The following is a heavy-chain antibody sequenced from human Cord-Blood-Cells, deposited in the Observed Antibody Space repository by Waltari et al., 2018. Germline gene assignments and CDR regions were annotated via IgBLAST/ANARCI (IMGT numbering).Heavy chain of an antibody. CDR2: IYWDDDK. V-gene: IGHV2-5*02. J-gene: IGHJ5*02. CDR1: GFSPRTRGVG. CDR3: AHRRRVQGRNWFDP. Sequence: QITLKESGPTLVKPTQTLTLTSPFSGFSPRTRGVGVGWIRQPPGKALEWLALIYWDDDKRYSPSLKSRLTITKDTSKNQVVLTMTNMDPVDTATYYCAHRRRVQGRNWFDPWGQGTLVTVSS. D-gene: IGHD3-10*01.